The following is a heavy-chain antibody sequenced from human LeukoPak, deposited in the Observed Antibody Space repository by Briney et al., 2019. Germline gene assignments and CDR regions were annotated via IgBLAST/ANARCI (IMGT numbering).Heavy chain of an antibody. CDR3: AREDNPLWFDP. CDR1: EFSFSNFA. Sequence: GGSLRLSCAASEFSFSNFAMYWVRQPPGKGLEWLAVISYDGSIRYYADSVKGRFTISRDNSNNTLHLQMNSLSPDDSALYYCAREDNPLWFDPWGQGTLVTVSS. J-gene: IGHJ5*02. D-gene: IGHD1-1*01. V-gene: IGHV3-30*04. CDR2: ISYDGSIR.